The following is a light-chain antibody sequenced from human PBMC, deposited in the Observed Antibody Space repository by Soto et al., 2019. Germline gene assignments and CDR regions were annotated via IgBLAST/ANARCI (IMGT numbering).Light chain of an antibody. J-gene: IGLJ1*01. CDR2: DVS. CDR1: SSDVGGYNY. V-gene: IGLV2-14*03. CDR3: SSYTTSNTRQIV. Sequence: QSVLTQPASVSGSPGQSITISCTGTSSDVGGYNYVSWYQHHPGKAPKLMIYDVSNRPSGVSNRFSGSKSGNTASLTISGLHPEEEADYYCSSYTTSNTRQIVLGTGTKLTVL.